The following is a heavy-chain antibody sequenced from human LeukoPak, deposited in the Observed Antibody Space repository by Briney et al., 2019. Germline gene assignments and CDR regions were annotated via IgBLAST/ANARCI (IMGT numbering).Heavy chain of an antibody. J-gene: IGHJ4*02. Sequence: GGSLRLSCAASGFTFSSYSMTWVRQAPGKGLEWVSSFTSSSRSIYYADSVKGRFTISRDNAKQSLYLQMNSLRVEDTAIYYCARGGGSSSLRDFDYWGQGTLVTVSS. CDR2: FTSSSRSI. CDR1: GFTFSSYS. CDR3: ARGGGSSSLRDFDY. D-gene: IGHD6-13*01. V-gene: IGHV3-21*01.